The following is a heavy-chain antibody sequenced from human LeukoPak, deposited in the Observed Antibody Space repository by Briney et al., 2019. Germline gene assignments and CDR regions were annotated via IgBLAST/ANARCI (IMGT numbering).Heavy chain of an antibody. D-gene: IGHD3-22*01. V-gene: IGHV1-18*01. Sequence: GASVKVSCKASGYTFTSYGINWVRQAPGQGLEWLGWIRAYNDDTNYAPKFQGRAIMTTDTSTNTAYMELRSLRSDDTAVYYCARDPLEYFDSSNHGHWGQGTLLTVSS. J-gene: IGHJ4*02. CDR1: GYTFTSYG. CDR3: ARDPLEYFDSSNHGH. CDR2: IRAYNDDT.